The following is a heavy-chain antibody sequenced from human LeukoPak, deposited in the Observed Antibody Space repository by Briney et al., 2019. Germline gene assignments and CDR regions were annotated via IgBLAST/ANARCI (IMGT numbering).Heavy chain of an antibody. CDR3: ARVGSSDGMDV. CDR2: IYSGGST. V-gene: IGHV3-53*04. J-gene: IGHJ6*02. CDR1: GFTFSTFG. Sequence: GGSLRLSCATAGFTFSTFGIHWVRQAPGKGLEWVSVIYSGGSTYYADSVKGRVTISRHNSKNTLYLQMNSLRAEDTAVYYCARVGSSDGMDVWGQGTTVTVSS. D-gene: IGHD1-26*01.